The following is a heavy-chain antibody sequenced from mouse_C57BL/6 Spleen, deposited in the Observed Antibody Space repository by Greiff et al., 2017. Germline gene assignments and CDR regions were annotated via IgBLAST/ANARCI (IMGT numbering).Heavy chain of an antibody. J-gene: IGHJ4*01. Sequence: EVQLQQSGAELVRPGASVKLSCTASGFNIKDYYMHWVKQRPEQGLEWIGRIDPEDGDTEYAPKFQGKATMTADTSSNTAYLQLSSLTSEDTAVYYCTTDDYDTKAMDYWGQGTSVTVSS. CDR2: IDPEDGDT. V-gene: IGHV14-1*01. D-gene: IGHD2-4*01. CDR3: TTDDYDTKAMDY. CDR1: GFNIKDYY.